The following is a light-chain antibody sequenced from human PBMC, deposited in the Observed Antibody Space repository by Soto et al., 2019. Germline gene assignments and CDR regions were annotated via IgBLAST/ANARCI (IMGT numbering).Light chain of an antibody. CDR1: SSDVGIYNY. J-gene: IGLJ1*01. Sequence: QSALTQPASVSGSPGQSITISCTGTSSDVGIYNYVSWYQQHPGKAPKLMIYEASNRPSGVPDRFSGSKSGNTASLTISGLQAADEADYYCSLYTSENTYVFGTGTKVTVL. CDR3: SLYTSENTYV. CDR2: EAS. V-gene: IGLV2-14*01.